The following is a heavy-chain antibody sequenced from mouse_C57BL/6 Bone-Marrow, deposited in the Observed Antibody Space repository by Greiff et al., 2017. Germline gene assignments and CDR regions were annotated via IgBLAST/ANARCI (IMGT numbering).Heavy chain of an antibody. J-gene: IGHJ4*01. CDR1: GFTFSDYY. Sequence: EVMLVESEGGLVQPGSSMKLSCTASGFTFSDYYMAWVRQVPEKGLEWVANINYDGSSTYYLDSLKSRFIISRDNAKNILYLQMGSLKSEDTATYYCARGEDGYYYAMDYWGQGTSVTVSS. D-gene: IGHD2-3*01. CDR2: INYDGSST. CDR3: ARGEDGYYYAMDY. V-gene: IGHV5-16*01.